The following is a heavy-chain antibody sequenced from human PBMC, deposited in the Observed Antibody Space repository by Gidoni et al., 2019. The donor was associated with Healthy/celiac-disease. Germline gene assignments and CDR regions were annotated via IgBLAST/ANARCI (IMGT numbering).Heavy chain of an antibody. CDR3: ARGLLGDGYNSA. CDR1: GFTFSSYW. Sequence: EVQLVESGGGLVQPGGSLRLSCAASGFTFSSYWMHWVRQAPGKGLVWVSRINSDGSSTSYADSVKGRFPISRDNAKNTLYLQMNSLRAEDTAVYYCARGLLGDGYNSAWGQGTLGTVSS. V-gene: IGHV3-74*01. D-gene: IGHD5-12*01. CDR2: INSDGSST. J-gene: IGHJ4*02.